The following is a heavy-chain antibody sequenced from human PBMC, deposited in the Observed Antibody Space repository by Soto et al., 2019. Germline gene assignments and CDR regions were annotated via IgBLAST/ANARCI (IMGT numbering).Heavy chain of an antibody. CDR2: IYYSGST. D-gene: IGHD3-3*01. V-gene: IGHV4-31*03. J-gene: IGHJ4*02. Sequence: SETLSLTCTVSGGSISSGGYYWSWLRQHPGKGLEWIGYIYYSGSTYYNPSLKSRVTISVDTSKNQFSLKLSSVTAADTAVYYCARTYYDFWSGYQIFDYWGQGTLVTVSS. CDR3: ARTYYDFWSGYQIFDY. CDR1: GGSISSGGYY.